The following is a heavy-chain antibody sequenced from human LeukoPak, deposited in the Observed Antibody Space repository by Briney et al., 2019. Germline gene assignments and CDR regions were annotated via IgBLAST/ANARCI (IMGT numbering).Heavy chain of an antibody. J-gene: IGHJ4*02. CDR2: IKQDGSEK. V-gene: IGHV3-7*03. Sequence: GGSLRLSCAASGFTFSSYSMNWVRQAPGKGLEWVANIKQDGSEKYYVDSVKGRFTISRDNAKNSLYLQMNSLRAEDTAVYYCAKDLWGVAVAETGDYWGQGTLVTVSS. CDR3: AKDLWGVAVAETGDY. CDR1: GFTFSSYS. D-gene: IGHD6-19*01.